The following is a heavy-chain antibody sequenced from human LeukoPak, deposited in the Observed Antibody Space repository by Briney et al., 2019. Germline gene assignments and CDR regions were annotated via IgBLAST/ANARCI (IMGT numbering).Heavy chain of an antibody. Sequence: SETLSLTCTASGGSISSYYWSWIRQPPGKGLEWIGYIYYSGSTNYNPSLKSRVTISVDTSKNQFSLKLSSVTAADTAVYYCARVDQYCSGGSCYSGNAFGIWGQGTMVTVSS. CDR3: ARVDQYCSGGSCYSGNAFGI. D-gene: IGHD2-15*01. CDR2: IYYSGST. CDR1: GGSISSYY. V-gene: IGHV4-59*01. J-gene: IGHJ3*02.